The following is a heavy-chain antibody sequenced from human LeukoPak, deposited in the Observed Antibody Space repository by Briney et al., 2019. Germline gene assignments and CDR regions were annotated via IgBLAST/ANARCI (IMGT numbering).Heavy chain of an antibody. Sequence: KTSETLSLTCTVSGGSISSYYWSWIRQPPGKGLEWIGYIYYSGSTNYNPSLKSRVTISVDTSKNQCSLKLSSVTAADTAVYYCALGGYYDSSGYPSYFDYWGQGTLVTVSS. V-gene: IGHV4-59*01. CDR1: GGSISSYY. CDR3: ALGGYYDSSGYPSYFDY. CDR2: IYYSGST. D-gene: IGHD3-22*01. J-gene: IGHJ4*02.